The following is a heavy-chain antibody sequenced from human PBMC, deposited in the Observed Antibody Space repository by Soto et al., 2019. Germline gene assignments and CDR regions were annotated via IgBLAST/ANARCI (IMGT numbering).Heavy chain of an antibody. J-gene: IGHJ3*02. D-gene: IGHD3-3*01. CDR2: ISAYNGNT. Sequence: ASVKVTCKASGYTFTSYGISWVRQAPGQGLEWMGWISAYNGNTNYAQKLQGRVTMTTDTSTSTAYMELRSLRSDETAVYYCALPDVLRFLECSIGNPFDSWGQRTMVTVSS. CDR3: ALPDVLRFLECSIGNPFDS. V-gene: IGHV1-18*01. CDR1: GYTFTSYG.